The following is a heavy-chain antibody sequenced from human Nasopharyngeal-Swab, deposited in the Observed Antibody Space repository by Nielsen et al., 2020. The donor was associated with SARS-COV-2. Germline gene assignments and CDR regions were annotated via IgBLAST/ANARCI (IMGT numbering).Heavy chain of an antibody. CDR1: GGSFNGFY. V-gene: IGHV4-34*01. Sequence: SETLSLTCSVSGGSFNGFYWNWIRQAPGKGLEWIGENNHNERTNYNPSLKSRIAMLVDTSNNQVSLKVSSVSAGDTAVYYFARDGRVGDAYTGLDVWGQGTAFSVSS. D-gene: IGHD5-24*01. CDR2: NNHNERT. J-gene: IGHJ6*02. CDR3: ARDGRVGDAYTGLDV.